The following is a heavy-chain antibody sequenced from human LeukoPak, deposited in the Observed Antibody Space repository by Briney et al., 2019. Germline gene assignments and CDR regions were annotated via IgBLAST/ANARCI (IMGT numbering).Heavy chain of an antibody. CDR1: GFIFSRYG. CDR3: ARLSGTSGTTSRVLHY. D-gene: IGHD1-1*01. V-gene: IGHV3-23*01. J-gene: IGHJ4*02. CDR2: ISPSGDET. Sequence: GGSLRLSCAASGFIFSRYGMSWVRQAPGSGLEWVAAISPSGDETFYANSVRGRITISRDNSENTVSLQVNSLRAEDTAVYYCARLSGTSGTTSRVLHYWGQGTLVTVSS.